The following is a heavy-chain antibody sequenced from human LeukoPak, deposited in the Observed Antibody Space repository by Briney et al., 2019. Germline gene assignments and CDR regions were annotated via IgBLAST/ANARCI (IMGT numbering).Heavy chain of an antibody. Sequence: ASVKVSCKASGYTFTSYDINWVRQATGQGLEWMGWMNPNSGNTGYAQKFQGRVTMTRSTSISTAYMELSSLRSEDTAVYYCARANLRFLEWLDGMDVWGQGTTVTVSS. J-gene: IGHJ6*02. CDR1: GYTFTSYD. V-gene: IGHV1-8*01. D-gene: IGHD3-3*01. CDR3: ARANLRFLEWLDGMDV. CDR2: MNPNSGNT.